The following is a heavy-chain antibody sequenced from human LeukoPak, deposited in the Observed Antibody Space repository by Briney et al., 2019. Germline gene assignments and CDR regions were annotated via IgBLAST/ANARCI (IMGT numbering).Heavy chain of an antibody. Sequence: GGSLRLSCTASGFTFSSYAMNWVRQAPGKGLEWVSGIGAGGTFTYYADSVKGRFTISRDNSRNTLYLQMNSLRAEDTAVYYCARDGPLYYYGSGSYLWFDPWGQGTLVTVSS. V-gene: IGHV3-23*01. CDR2: IGAGGTFT. D-gene: IGHD3-10*01. J-gene: IGHJ5*02. CDR1: GFTFSSYA. CDR3: ARDGPLYYYGSGSYLWFDP.